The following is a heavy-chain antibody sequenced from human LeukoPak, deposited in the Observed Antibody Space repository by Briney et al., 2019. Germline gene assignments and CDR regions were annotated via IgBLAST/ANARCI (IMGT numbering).Heavy chain of an antibody. CDR1: GFTFSSYE. J-gene: IGHJ4*02. CDR2: ITSGGSII. V-gene: IGHV3-48*03. Sequence: GGSLRLSCAASGFTFSSYEMNWVRQAPGKGLEWVSYITSGGSIIYYADSVKGRFTISRDNAKSSLFLQMNSLRAEDTAVYYCARSGLPGIAVAADFDYWGQGTLVTVSS. D-gene: IGHD6-19*01. CDR3: ARSGLPGIAVAADFDY.